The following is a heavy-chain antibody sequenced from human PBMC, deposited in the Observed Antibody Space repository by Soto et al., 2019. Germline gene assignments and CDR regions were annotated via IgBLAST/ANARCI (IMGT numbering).Heavy chain of an antibody. CDR3: ARVSSSWFFDY. Sequence: SETLSLTCAVYFGSFSGYYWSWIRPPPGKGLEWIGEINHSGSTNYNPSLKSRVTISVDTSKNQFSLKLSSVTAADTAVYYCARVSSSWFFDYWGQGTLVTVSS. CDR1: FGSFSGYY. J-gene: IGHJ4*02. V-gene: IGHV4-34*01. D-gene: IGHD6-13*01. CDR2: INHSGST.